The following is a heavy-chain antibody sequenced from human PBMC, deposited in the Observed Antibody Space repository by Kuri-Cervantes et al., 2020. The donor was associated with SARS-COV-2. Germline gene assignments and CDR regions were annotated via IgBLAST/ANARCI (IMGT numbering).Heavy chain of an antibody. J-gene: IGHJ6*02. D-gene: IGHD6-6*01. Sequence: SETLSLTCTVSGGSISSYYWSWIRQPPGKGLEWIGYIYYSGSTNYNPSLKSRVTISVDTSKNQFSLKLSSVTAADTAVYYCARVIAARPHYYYYYGMDVWGQGTTVTVSS. CDR1: GGSISSYY. CDR3: ARVIAARPHYYYYYGMDV. V-gene: IGHV4-59*01. CDR2: IYYSGST.